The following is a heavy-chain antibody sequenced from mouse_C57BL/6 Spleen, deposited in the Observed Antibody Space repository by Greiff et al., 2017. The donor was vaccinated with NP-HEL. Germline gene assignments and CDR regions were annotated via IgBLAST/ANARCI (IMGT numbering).Heavy chain of an antibody. Sequence: EVQLQQSGPELVKPGASVKIPCKASGYTFTDYNMDWLKQSHGKSLEWIGDINPNNGGTIYNQKFKGKATLTVDKSSSTAYMELRSLTSEDTAVYYCARRNDYGSSYGWYFDVWGTGTTVTVSS. J-gene: IGHJ1*03. V-gene: IGHV1-18*01. CDR2: INPNNGGT. CDR1: GYTFTDYN. CDR3: ARRNDYGSSYGWYFDV. D-gene: IGHD1-1*01.